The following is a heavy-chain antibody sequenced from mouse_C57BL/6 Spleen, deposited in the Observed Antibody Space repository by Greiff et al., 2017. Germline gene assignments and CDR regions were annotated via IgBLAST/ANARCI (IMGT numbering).Heavy chain of an antibody. CDR2: INPSTGGT. Sequence: VQLKQSGPELVKPGASVKISCKASGYSFTGYYMNWVKQSPEKSLEWIGEINPSTGGTTYNQKFKAKATLTVDKSSSTAYMQLKSLTSEDSAVYYCARSNYGSSGFDYWGQGTTLTVSS. CDR3: ARSNYGSSGFDY. J-gene: IGHJ2*01. CDR1: GYSFTGYY. D-gene: IGHD1-1*01. V-gene: IGHV1-42*01.